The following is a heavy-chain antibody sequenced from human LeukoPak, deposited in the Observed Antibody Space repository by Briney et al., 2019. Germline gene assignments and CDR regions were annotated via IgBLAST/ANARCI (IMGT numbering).Heavy chain of an antibody. CDR3: ASDTLRGLGAFDI. Sequence: SETLSLTCAVYGESFSSYYWSWIRQPAGKGLEWIGRIYTSGSTNYNPSLKSRVTMSVDTSKNQFSLKLSSVTAADTAVYYCASDTLRGLGAFDIWGQGTMVTVSS. V-gene: IGHV4-59*10. CDR1: GESFSSYY. CDR2: IYTSGST. J-gene: IGHJ3*02. D-gene: IGHD5/OR15-5a*01.